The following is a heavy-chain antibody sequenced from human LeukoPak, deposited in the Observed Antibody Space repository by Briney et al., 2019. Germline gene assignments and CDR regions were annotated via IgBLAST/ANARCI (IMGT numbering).Heavy chain of an antibody. CDR3: ARGLDDFWSGHPAWMDV. D-gene: IGHD3-3*01. Sequence: PSETLSLTCTVSGGSISSYYWSWIRQPPGKGLEWIGEINHSGSTNYNPSLKSRVTISVDTSKNQFSLKLSSVTAADTAVYYCARGLDDFWSGHPAWMDVWGQGTTVTVSS. CDR2: INHSGST. J-gene: IGHJ6*02. CDR1: GGSISSYY. V-gene: IGHV4-34*01.